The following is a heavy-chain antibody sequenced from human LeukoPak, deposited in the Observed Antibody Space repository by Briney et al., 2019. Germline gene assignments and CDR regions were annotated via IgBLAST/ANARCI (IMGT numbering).Heavy chain of an antibody. CDR2: IKKDGSEK. D-gene: IGHD3-22*01. Sequence: PGGSLRLSCAASGFTFSSYWMSWVRQAPGKGLEWVANIKKDGSEKYYVDSVKGRFTISRDNAKNSLYLQMNSLRAEDTAVYYCARDDNYDSSGYFMFDPWGQGTLVTVSS. CDR3: ARDDNYDSSGYFMFDP. J-gene: IGHJ5*02. V-gene: IGHV3-7*01. CDR1: GFTFSSYW.